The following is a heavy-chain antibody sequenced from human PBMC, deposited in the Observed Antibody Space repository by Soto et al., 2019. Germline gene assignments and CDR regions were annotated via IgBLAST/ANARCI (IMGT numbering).Heavy chain of an antibody. J-gene: IGHJ3*02. D-gene: IGHD4-17*01. Sequence: QITLKESGPTLVKPTQTLTLTCTFSGFSLSTSGVGVGWIRQPPGKALEWLALIYWDDDKRYSPSLKSRLTIXKXXSKNQVVLTMTNMDPVDTATYYCAHDSTVSYAFDIWGQGTMVTVSS. V-gene: IGHV2-5*02. CDR1: GFSLSTSGVG. CDR2: IYWDDDK. CDR3: AHDSTVSYAFDI.